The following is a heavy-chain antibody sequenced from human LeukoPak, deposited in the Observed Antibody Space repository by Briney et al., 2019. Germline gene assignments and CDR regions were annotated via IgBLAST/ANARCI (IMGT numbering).Heavy chain of an antibody. CDR2: ISDGSSTI. V-gene: IGHV3-48*02. Sequence: GGSLRLSCAASGFSFSDFGMNWVRQAPGKGLEWVSYISDGSSTIYYAVSVRGRFTISRDNAKNSLYLQINSLRDEDTAVYYCARETVGLDYWGQGTLVTVSS. CDR1: GFSFSDFG. D-gene: IGHD4-23*01. CDR3: ARETVGLDY. J-gene: IGHJ4*02.